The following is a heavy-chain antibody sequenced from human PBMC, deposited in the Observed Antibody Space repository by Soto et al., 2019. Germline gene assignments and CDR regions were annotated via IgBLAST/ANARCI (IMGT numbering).Heavy chain of an antibody. Sequence: GGSLRLSCAASGFTFSSYSMNWVRQAPGKGLEWISSISSSSSYIYYADSVKGRFTISRDNAKNSLYLQMNSLRAEDTAVYYCARAQRGVTWYYGMDVWGQGTTVTVSS. CDR2: ISSSSSYI. D-gene: IGHD3-16*01. CDR1: GFTFSSYS. J-gene: IGHJ6*02. V-gene: IGHV3-21*01. CDR3: ARAQRGVTWYYGMDV.